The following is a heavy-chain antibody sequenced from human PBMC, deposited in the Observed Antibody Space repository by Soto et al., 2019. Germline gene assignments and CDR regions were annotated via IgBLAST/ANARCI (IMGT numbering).Heavy chain of an antibody. CDR3: AKWRFLEWFSTPYGMDV. J-gene: IGHJ6*02. D-gene: IGHD3-3*01. CDR2: ISGSGGST. V-gene: IGHV3-23*01. CDR1: GFTFSSYA. Sequence: GGSLRLSCAASGFTFSSYAMSWVRQAPGKGLEWVSAISGSGGSTYYADSVKGRFTISRDNSKNTLYLQMNSLRAEDTAVYYCAKWRFLEWFSTPYGMDVWGQGTTVTVSS.